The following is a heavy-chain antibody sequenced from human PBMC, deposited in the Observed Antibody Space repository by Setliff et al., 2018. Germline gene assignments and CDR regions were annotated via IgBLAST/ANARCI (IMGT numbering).Heavy chain of an antibody. CDR3: ATGDFYYYMVV. CDR1: GGSVSSHY. J-gene: IGHJ6*03. V-gene: IGHV4-59*02. Sequence: SETLSLTCTVSGGSVSSHYWSWIRQPPGKGLEWIGYIYYSGSTNYNPSLKSRVTISVDTSKNQFSLKLSSVTAADTAVYFCATGDFYYYMVVWGKGTTVTVSS. CDR2: IYYSGST.